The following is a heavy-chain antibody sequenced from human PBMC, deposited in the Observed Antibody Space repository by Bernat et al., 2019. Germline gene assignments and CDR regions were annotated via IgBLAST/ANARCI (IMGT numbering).Heavy chain of an antibody. CDR1: GFTVSSNY. CDR3: ARDRPHYYDSSGYNWYFDL. V-gene: IGHV3-53*02. CDR2: IYGGGST. D-gene: IGHD3-22*01. J-gene: IGHJ2*01. Sequence: EVQLVETGGGLIQPGGSLRLSCAASGFTVSSNYMSWVRQAPGKGLEWVSVIYGGGSTYYADSVKGRFTISRDNSKNTLYLQMNSLRAEDTAVYYCARDRPHYYDSSGYNWYFDLWGRGTLVTVSS.